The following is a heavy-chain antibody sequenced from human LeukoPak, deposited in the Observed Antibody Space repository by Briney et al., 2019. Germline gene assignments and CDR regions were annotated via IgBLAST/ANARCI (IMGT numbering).Heavy chain of an antibody. V-gene: IGHV4-59*01. CDR2: IYYSGST. J-gene: IGHJ4*02. Sequence: SETLSLTCTVSGGSISSYYWSWIRQPPGKGLEWIGYIYYSGSTNYNPSLKSRVTISVDTSKNQFSLKLSSVTAADTVVYYCARGGELLLLWGQGTLVTVSS. CDR3: ARGGELLLL. D-gene: IGHD1-26*01. CDR1: GGSISSYY.